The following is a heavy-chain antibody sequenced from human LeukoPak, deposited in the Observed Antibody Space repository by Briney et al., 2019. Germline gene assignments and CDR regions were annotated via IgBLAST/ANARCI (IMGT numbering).Heavy chain of an antibody. V-gene: IGHV4-34*01. CDR2: INHSGST. CDR1: GGSFSGYY. D-gene: IGHD6-6*01. CDR3: ARTRIAARPGSWFDP. Sequence: SETLSLTCAVYGGSFSGYYWSWIRQPPGKGLEWIGEINHSGSTNYNPSLKSRVTISVDTSKNQFSLKLSSVTAADTAVYCCARTRIAARPGSWFDPWGQGTLVTVSS. J-gene: IGHJ5*02.